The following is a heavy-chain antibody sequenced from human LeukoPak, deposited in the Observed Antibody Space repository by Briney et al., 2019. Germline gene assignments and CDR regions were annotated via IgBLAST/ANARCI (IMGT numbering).Heavy chain of an antibody. CDR3: ARDIGPLDTTIRINYFDP. CDR2: TNPKSGGT. J-gene: IGHJ5*02. CDR1: GYTFTGYY. V-gene: IGHV1-2*02. Sequence: GASVKVSCKASGYTFTGYYMNWVRQAPGQGLEWMGWTNPKSGGTNYARKFQGRVTMTRDTSISTAYMDLSRLRSDDTAVYYCARDIGPLDTTIRINYFDPWGQGTLVTVSS. D-gene: IGHD1-1*01.